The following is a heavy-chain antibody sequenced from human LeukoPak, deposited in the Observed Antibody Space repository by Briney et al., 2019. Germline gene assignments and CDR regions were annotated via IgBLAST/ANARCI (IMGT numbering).Heavy chain of an antibody. J-gene: IGHJ5*02. CDR3: ARDRGGRTFNWFDR. Sequence: SETLSLTCTVSGGSITSYYWSWIRQPPGKGLEWIGYIYYRGSTNYDPSLKRRVTISVDTTKNQFSLKLSSVTAADAAVYYCARDRGGRTFNWFDRWSQGTLVTVSS. V-gene: IGHV4-59*01. D-gene: IGHD3-10*01. CDR1: GGSITSYY. CDR2: IYYRGST.